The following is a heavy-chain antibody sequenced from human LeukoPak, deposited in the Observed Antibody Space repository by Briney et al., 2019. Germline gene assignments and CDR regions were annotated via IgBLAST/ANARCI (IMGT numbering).Heavy chain of an antibody. D-gene: IGHD1-26*01. CDR3: VRDLGGRSGH. CDR1: GFTFSSNW. V-gene: IGHV3-74*01. CDR2: INEDGSTT. J-gene: IGHJ4*02. Sequence: GSLRLSCAASGFTFSSNWMHWVRQAPGKGLVWVSRINEDGSTTNYADSVKGRSTIFRDNAKNTLYMQMNSLRAEDTAVYYCVRDLGGRSGHWGQGTLVTVSS.